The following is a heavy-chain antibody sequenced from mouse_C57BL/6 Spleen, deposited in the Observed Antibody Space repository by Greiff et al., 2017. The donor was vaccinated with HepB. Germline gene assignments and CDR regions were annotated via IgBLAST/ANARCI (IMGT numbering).Heavy chain of an antibody. CDR3: ARSRTFITTVVAPFDY. J-gene: IGHJ2*01. Sequence: VQLQQSVAELVRPGASVKLSCTASGFNIKNTYMHWVKQRPEQGLEWIGRIDPANGNTKYAPKFQGKATITADTSSNTAYLQLSSLTSEDTAIYYCARSRTFITTVVAPFDYWGQGTTLTVSS. V-gene: IGHV14-3*01. CDR2: IDPANGNT. D-gene: IGHD1-1*01. CDR1: GFNIKNTY.